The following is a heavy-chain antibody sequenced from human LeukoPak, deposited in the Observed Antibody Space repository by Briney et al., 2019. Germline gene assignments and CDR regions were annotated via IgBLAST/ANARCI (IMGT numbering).Heavy chain of an antibody. CDR2: INHSGST. CDR1: GGSFSGYY. CDR3: ARAGSAGFWSGPPVDY. D-gene: IGHD3-3*01. Sequence: SETLSLTCAVYGGSFSGYYWSWIRQPPGKGLEWIGEINHSGSTNYNPSLKSRVTISVDTSKNQFSLKLSSVTAADTAAYYCARAGSAGFWSGPPVDYWGQGTLVTVSS. V-gene: IGHV4-34*01. J-gene: IGHJ4*02.